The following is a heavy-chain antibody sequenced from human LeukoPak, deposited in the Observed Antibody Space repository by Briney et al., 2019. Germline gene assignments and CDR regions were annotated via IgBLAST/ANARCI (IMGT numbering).Heavy chain of an antibody. Sequence: GGSLRLSCAASGFTFSSYSMNWVRQAPGKGLEWVSSISSSSSYIYYADSVKGRFTISGDNAKNSLYLQMNSLRAEDTAVYYCASRYSSGLQYYFDYWGQGTLVTVSS. D-gene: IGHD6-19*01. CDR3: ASRYSSGLQYYFDY. V-gene: IGHV3-21*01. J-gene: IGHJ4*02. CDR2: ISSSSSYI. CDR1: GFTFSSYS.